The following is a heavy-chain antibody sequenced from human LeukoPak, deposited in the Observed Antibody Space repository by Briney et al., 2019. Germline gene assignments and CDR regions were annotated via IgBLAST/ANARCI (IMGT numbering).Heavy chain of an antibody. CDR3: ARVARNDAFDI. Sequence: SETLSLTCTVSGGSISSYYWSWIRQPPGKGLEWIGYIYYSGSTNYNPSLKSRVTISVDTSKNQFSLKLSSVTAADTAVYYCARVARNDAFDIWGQGTMVTVSS. CDR1: GGSISSYY. CDR2: IYYSGST. V-gene: IGHV4-59*01. J-gene: IGHJ3*02.